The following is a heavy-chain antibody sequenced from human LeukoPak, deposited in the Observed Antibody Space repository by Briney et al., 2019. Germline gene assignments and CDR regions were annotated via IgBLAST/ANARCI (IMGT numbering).Heavy chain of an antibody. CDR1: GGSISSYY. Sequence: SETLSLTCTVSGGSISSYYWSWIRQPPGKGLEWIGYIYTSGSTTYNPSLKSRVTISVDTSKNQFSLKLSSVTAADTAVYYCARGYCTNGVCYFDYWGQGTLVTVSS. CDR2: IYTSGST. J-gene: IGHJ4*02. CDR3: ARGYCTNGVCYFDY. D-gene: IGHD2-8*01. V-gene: IGHV4-4*09.